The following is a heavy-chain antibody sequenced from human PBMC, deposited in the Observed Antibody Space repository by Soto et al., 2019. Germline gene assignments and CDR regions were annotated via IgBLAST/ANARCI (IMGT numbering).Heavy chain of an antibody. Sequence: QVQLVESGGGVVQPGRSLRLSCAASGFTFSSYGMHWVRQAPGKGLEWVAVISYDGSNKYYADSVKGRFTISRDNSKNTLYLQMNSLRAEDTAVYYCGKDGGLWSTFDYWGQGPLVTVSS. D-gene: IGHD3-10*01. CDR2: ISYDGSNK. CDR1: GFTFSSYG. J-gene: IGHJ4*02. CDR3: GKDGGLWSTFDY. V-gene: IGHV3-30*18.